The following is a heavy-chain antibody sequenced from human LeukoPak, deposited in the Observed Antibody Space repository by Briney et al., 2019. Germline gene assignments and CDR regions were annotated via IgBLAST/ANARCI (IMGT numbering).Heavy chain of an antibody. CDR1: GFIFSNYG. J-gene: IGHJ4*02. V-gene: IGHV3-30*02. Sequence: GGSLRLSCAASGFIFSNYGMHWVRPAPGKGLEWVAFIRYDGSSKYYADSVKGPFTISRDNSKNTVYLQMNSLGPDDTAVYYCARGHPTGHELLFDYWGQGTLVTVSS. CDR2: IRYDGSSK. CDR3: ARGHPTGHELLFDY. D-gene: IGHD1-1*01.